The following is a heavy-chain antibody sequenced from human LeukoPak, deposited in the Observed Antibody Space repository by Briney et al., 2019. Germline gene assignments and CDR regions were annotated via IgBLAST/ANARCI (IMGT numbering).Heavy chain of an antibody. J-gene: IGHJ3*02. CDR3: ARATYYYDSSGYYVPDAFDI. CDR1: GFSVSSNY. D-gene: IGHD3-22*01. CDR2: IYSGGNI. V-gene: IGHV3-53*01. Sequence: PGGSLRLSCAVSGFSVSSNYMTWVRQAPGKGLEWVSVIYSGGNIYYGDSVKGRFTISRDNSKNIVYLQMNSLRAEDTAVYYCARATYYYDSSGYYVPDAFDIWGQGTMVTVSS.